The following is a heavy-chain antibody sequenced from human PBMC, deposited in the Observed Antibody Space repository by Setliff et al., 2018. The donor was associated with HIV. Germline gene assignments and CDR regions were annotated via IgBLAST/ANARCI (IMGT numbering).Heavy chain of an antibody. D-gene: IGHD3-9*01. CDR3: VRDRDWAFDY. V-gene: IGHV3-48*01. CDR1: GFTFSSYS. Sequence: GGSLRLSCAASGFTFSSYSMNWVRQAPGKGLEWISYNGIINGAKHYADSMEGRFTISRDDAKNSLYLQMDSLGAEDTAVYYCVRDRDWAFDYWGQGILVTVSS. J-gene: IGHJ4*02. CDR2: NGIINGAK.